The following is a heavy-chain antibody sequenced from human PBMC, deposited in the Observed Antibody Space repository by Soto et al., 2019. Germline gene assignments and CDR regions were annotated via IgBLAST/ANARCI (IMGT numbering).Heavy chain of an antibody. CDR1: VFTVSSNY. V-gene: IGHV3-53*01. CDR2: IYIGGST. CDR3: GSDFWSGEGPV. D-gene: IGHD3-3*01. Sequence: WSLSLSCAASVFTVSSNYMSWVRQAPGKGLEWVSVIYIGGSTYYADSVKGRFTISRDNSKNTLYLQMNSLRAEDTAVYYCGSDFWSGEGPVWGQGTLVTVSS. J-gene: IGHJ4*02.